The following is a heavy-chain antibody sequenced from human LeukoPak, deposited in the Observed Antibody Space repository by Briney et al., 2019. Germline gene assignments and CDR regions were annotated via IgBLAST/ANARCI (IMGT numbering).Heavy chain of an antibody. CDR1: GFTFSSHA. Sequence: GGSLRLSCAASGFTFSSHAMSWVRRAPGKGLEWVSAISSNGGGTFYADSVKGQFTISRDNSQNTLYLQMNSLRAEDTAIYYCAKHYGSGTYYNYLDYWGQETLVSVSS. CDR3: AKHYGSGTYYNYLDY. V-gene: IGHV3-23*01. CDR2: ISSNGGGT. J-gene: IGHJ4*02. D-gene: IGHD3-10*01.